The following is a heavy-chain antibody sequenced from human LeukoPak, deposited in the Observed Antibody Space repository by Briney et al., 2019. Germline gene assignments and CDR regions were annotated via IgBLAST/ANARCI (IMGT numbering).Heavy chain of an antibody. CDR2: IWYDGSNK. D-gene: IGHD2/OR15-2a*01. CDR1: GFTFSSYG. CDR3: AREGPRGNSQFDY. V-gene: IGHV3-33*01. J-gene: IGHJ4*02. Sequence: GGSLRLSCAASGFTFSSYGMHWVRQAPGKGLEWVALIWYDGSNKYYADSVKGRLTISRDNSKNTLYLQMNSLRAEDTAIYYCAREGPRGNSQFDYWGQGTLVTVSS.